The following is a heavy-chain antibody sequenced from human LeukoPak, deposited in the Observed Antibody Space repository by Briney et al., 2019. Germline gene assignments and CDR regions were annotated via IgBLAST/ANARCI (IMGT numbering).Heavy chain of an antibody. Sequence: KPSETLSLTCAVYGGSFSGYYWSWIRQPPGKGLEWIGEINHSGSTNYNPSLKSRVTISVDTSKNQFSLKLSSVTAADTAVYYCARGASYGFWSGYPNNWFDPWGQGTLVTVSS. V-gene: IGHV4-34*01. CDR2: INHSGST. CDR3: ARGASYGFWSGYPNNWFDP. D-gene: IGHD3-3*01. J-gene: IGHJ5*02. CDR1: GGSFSGYY.